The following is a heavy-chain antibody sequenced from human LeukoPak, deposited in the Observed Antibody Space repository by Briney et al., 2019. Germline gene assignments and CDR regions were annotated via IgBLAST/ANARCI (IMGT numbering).Heavy chain of an antibody. J-gene: IGHJ5*02. Sequence: ASVKVSCKASGYTFTSYGISWVRQAPGQGLEWMGWISAYNGNTNYAQKLQGRVTMTTDTSTSTAYMELRSLRSDDTAVYCCARASEGVVPAAHIPNYTGDNWFDPWGQGTLVTVSS. CDR3: ARASEGVVPAAHIPNYTGDNWFDP. CDR1: GYTFTSYG. V-gene: IGHV1-18*04. CDR2: ISAYNGNT. D-gene: IGHD2-2*01.